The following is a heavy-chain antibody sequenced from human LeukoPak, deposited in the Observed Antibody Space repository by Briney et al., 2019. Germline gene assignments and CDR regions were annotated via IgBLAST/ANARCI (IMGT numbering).Heavy chain of an antibody. CDR2: ITGTSTST. CDR1: GFTFTSYA. Sequence: GGSLRLSCAASGFTFTSYAMSWVRQPPGKGLEWVSAITGTSTSTYYADSVKGRFTISRDSTKNTLFLQMMSLRGEDTAVYFCAKHVKKGVRTGNDVFDYWGQGTLVTVSS. CDR3: AKHVKKGVRTGNDVFDY. D-gene: IGHD1-1*01. V-gene: IGHV3-23*01. J-gene: IGHJ4*02.